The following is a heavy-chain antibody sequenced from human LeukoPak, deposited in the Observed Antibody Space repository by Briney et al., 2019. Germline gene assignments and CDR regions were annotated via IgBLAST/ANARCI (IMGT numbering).Heavy chain of an antibody. CDR2: ISAYNGNT. CDR3: ARVKAVAGISYFGY. Sequence: GASVKVSCKASGYTFTSYGISWVRQAPGQGLEWMGWISAYNGNTNYAQKLQGRVTMTTDTSTSTAYMELRSLRSDDTAVYYCARVKAVAGISYFGYWGQGTLVTVSS. CDR1: GYTFTSYG. J-gene: IGHJ4*02. D-gene: IGHD6-19*01. V-gene: IGHV1-18*01.